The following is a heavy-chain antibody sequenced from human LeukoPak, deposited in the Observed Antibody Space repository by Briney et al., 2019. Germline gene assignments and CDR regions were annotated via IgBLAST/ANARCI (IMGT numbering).Heavy chain of an antibody. CDR3: AKDRLTYYYYGMDV. CDR2: ITTRSSYM. V-gene: IGHV3-21*01. CDR1: GFTFSDYT. J-gene: IGHJ6*02. D-gene: IGHD2-15*01. Sequence: PGGSLRLSCAASGFTFSDYTMNWVRQAPGKGLEWVACITTRSSYMYYADSVKGRFTISRDNAKNSLYLQMNSLRAEDTAVYYCAKDRLTYYYYGMDVWGQGTTVTVSS.